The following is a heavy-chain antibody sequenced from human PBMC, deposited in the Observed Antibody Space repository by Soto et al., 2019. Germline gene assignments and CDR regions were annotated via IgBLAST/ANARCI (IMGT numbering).Heavy chain of an antibody. Sequence: SETLSLTCAVYGGSFSGYYWSWIRQPPGKGLEWIGEINHSGSTNYNPSLKSRVTISVDTSKNQFSLKLSSVTAADTAVYYCARGRRVRGVIITAGNWFDPRGQGTLVTVSS. J-gene: IGHJ5*02. CDR3: ARGRRVRGVIITAGNWFDP. D-gene: IGHD3-10*01. CDR2: INHSGST. V-gene: IGHV4-34*01. CDR1: GGSFSGYY.